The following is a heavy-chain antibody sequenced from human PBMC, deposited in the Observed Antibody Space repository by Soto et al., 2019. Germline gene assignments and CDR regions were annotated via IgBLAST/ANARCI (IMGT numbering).Heavy chain of an antibody. CDR2: IIPIFGTA. CDR1: GGTFSSYA. J-gene: IGHJ3*02. Sequence: QVQLVQSGAEVQKPGSSVKVSCKASGGTFSSYAISWVRQAPGQGLEWMGGIIPIFGTANYAQKFQGRVTITADKSTNTAYMELSSLRSEDTAVYYCARGERRNYDILTGYFNHAFDIWGQGTMVTVSS. CDR3: ARGERRNYDILTGYFNHAFDI. V-gene: IGHV1-69*06. D-gene: IGHD3-9*01.